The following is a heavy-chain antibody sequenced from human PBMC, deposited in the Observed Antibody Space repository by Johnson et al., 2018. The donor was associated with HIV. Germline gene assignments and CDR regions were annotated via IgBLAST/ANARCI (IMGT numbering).Heavy chain of an antibody. V-gene: IGHV3-33*06. J-gene: IGHJ3*02. D-gene: IGHD6-13*01. CDR1: GFTFNSYG. CDR3: VKGIDSSSWYAFDI. Sequence: QVQLVESGGGVVQPGRSLRLSCAASGFTFNSYGMHWVRQAQGKGLEWVAVIWYDGSNKYYADSVKGRFTISRDNSKNTLYLQMNSLRAEDTAVYYCVKGIDSSSWYAFDIWGQGTVVTVSS. CDR2: IWYDGSNK.